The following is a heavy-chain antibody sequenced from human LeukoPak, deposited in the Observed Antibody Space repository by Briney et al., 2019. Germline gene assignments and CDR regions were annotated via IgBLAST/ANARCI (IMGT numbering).Heavy chain of an antibody. Sequence: GGSLRLSCAASGFTFSSYWMGWVRQAPGKGLEWVANIEEYGSEIYYVDSVKGRFTISRDNTKTSLYLQMNSLRAEDTAVYYCARPSFRTGSYFDHWGQGTLVTVSS. CDR1: GFTFSSYW. CDR2: IEEYGSEI. D-gene: IGHD3/OR15-3a*01. J-gene: IGHJ4*02. V-gene: IGHV3-7*01. CDR3: ARPSFRTGSYFDH.